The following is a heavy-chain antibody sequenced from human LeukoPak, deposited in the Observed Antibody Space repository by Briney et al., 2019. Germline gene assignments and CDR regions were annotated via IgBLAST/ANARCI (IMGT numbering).Heavy chain of an antibody. J-gene: IGHJ3*02. CDR3: ARGRYSGSYYKGGSRAEATDAFDI. V-gene: IGHV3-23*01. CDR1: GFTFSSYA. CDR2: ISGSGGST. D-gene: IGHD3-10*01. Sequence: PGGSLRLSCAASGFTFSSYAMSWVRQAPGKGLEWVSAISGSGGSTYYAGSVKGRFTISRENAKNSLYLQMNSLRAGDTAVYYCARGRYSGSYYKGGSRAEATDAFDIWGQGTMVTVSS.